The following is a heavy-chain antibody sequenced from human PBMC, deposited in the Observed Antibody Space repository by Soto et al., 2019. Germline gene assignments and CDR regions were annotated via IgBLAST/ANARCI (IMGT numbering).Heavy chain of an antibody. CDR2: ISAYNGNT. V-gene: IGHV1-18*01. CDR3: ARVVATVAGPYGMDV. CDR1: GYTFTSYV. Sequence: QVQLVQSGAEVKKPGASVKVSCRASGYTFTSYVISWVRQAPAQGLEWMGWISAYNGNTNFAQKLQGRVTMTTVTSTTTAYMELSSLSSDDTAVYYCARVVATVAGPYGMDVWGQGTTVTVSS. J-gene: IGHJ6*02. D-gene: IGHD6-19*01.